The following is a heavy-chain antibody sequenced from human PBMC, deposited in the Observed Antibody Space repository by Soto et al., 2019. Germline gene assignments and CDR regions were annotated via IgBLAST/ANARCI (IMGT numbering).Heavy chain of an antibody. J-gene: IGHJ6*02. Sequence: SETLSLTCTVSGGSISSGGYYWSWIRQHPGKGLEWIGYIYYSGSTYYNPSLKSRVTISVDTSKNQFSLKLSSVTAADTAVYYCARGVLVLRFLEWLPYYYGMDVWGQGTTVTV. CDR1: GGSISSGGYY. V-gene: IGHV4-31*03. CDR3: ARGVLVLRFLEWLPYYYGMDV. CDR2: IYYSGST. D-gene: IGHD3-3*01.